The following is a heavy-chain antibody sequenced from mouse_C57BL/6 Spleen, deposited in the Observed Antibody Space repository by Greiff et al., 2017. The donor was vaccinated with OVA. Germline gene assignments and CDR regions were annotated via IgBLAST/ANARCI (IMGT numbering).Heavy chain of an antibody. CDR1: GFSFNTYA. J-gene: IGHJ3*01. Sequence: EVQLVESGGGLVQPKGSLKLSCAASGFSFNTYAMNWVRQAPGKGLEWVARIRSKSNNYATYYADSVKDRFTISRDDSESMLYLQMNNLKTEDTAMYYCVEGGKAGGDWFAYWGQGTLVTVSA. V-gene: IGHV10-1*01. D-gene: IGHD1-3*01. CDR3: VEGGKAGGDWFAY. CDR2: IRSKSNNYAT.